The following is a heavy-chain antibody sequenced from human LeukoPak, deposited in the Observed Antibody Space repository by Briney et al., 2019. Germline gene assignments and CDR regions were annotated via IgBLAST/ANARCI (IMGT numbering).Heavy chain of an antibody. CDR3: AREDYSSGWYLRYYFDY. Sequence: GASVKVSCKASGGTFSSYAISWVRQAPGQGLEWMGRIIPILGIANYAQKFQGRVTITADKSTSTAYMELSSLRSEDTAVYYCAREDYSSGWYLRYYFDYWGQGTLVTVSS. J-gene: IGHJ4*02. CDR1: GGTFSSYA. CDR2: IIPILGIA. D-gene: IGHD6-19*01. V-gene: IGHV1-69*04.